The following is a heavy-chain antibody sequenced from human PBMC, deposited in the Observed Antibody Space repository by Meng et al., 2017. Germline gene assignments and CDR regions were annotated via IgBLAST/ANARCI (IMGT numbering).Heavy chain of an antibody. J-gene: IGHJ4*02. CDR3: ARALKHYYDSSGYRVGYFDY. Sequence: QGTLVQSGAGVKKPGSSVKVSCKASGGTFSSYAISWVRQAPGQGLEWMGGIIPIFGTANYAQKFQGRVTITADESTSTAYMELSSLRSEDTAVYYCARALKHYYDSSGYRVGYFDYWGQGTLVTVPS. D-gene: IGHD3-22*01. V-gene: IGHV1-69*01. CDR1: GGTFSSYA. CDR2: IIPIFGTA.